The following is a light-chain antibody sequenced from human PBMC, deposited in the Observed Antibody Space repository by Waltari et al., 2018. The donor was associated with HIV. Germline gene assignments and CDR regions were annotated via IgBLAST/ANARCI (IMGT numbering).Light chain of an antibody. V-gene: IGLV2-11*01. CDR3: CSYAGSYTWV. CDR1: SSAVGGYNY. CDR2: DVS. Sequence: QSALTQPRSVSGSPGQSVTISCPGTSSAVGGYNYVSWYQQHPGKAPKLMIYDVSERPSGVPDRFSGSKSGNTASLTISGLQAEDEAEYYCCSYAGSYTWVFGGGTKLTVL. J-gene: IGLJ3*02.